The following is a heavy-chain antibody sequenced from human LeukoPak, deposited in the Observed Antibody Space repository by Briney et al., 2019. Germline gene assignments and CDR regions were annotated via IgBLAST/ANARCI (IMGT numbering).Heavy chain of an antibody. CDR2: INPSGGST. J-gene: IGHJ6*02. Sequence: ASVKASCKASGYTFTSYYMHWVRQAPGQGLEWMGIINPSGGSTSYAQKLQGRVTMTRDTSTSTVYMELSSLRSEDTAVYYCARNCTNGVCYGDYGMDVWGQGTTVTVSS. CDR3: ARNCTNGVCYGDYGMDV. D-gene: IGHD2-8*01. V-gene: IGHV1-46*01. CDR1: GYTFTSYY.